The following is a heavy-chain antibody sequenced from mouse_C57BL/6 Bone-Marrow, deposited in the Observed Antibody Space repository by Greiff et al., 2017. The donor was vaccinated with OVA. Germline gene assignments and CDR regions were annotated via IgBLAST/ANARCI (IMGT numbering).Heavy chain of an antibody. J-gene: IGHJ4*01. Sequence: LQESGAELVRPGASVKLSCTASGFNIKDDYMHWVKQRPEQGLEWIGWIDPENGDTEYASKFQGKATITADTSSNTAYLQLSSLTSEDTAVYYCTTSYSNSYYAMDYWGQGTSVTVSS. V-gene: IGHV14-4*01. D-gene: IGHD2-5*01. CDR3: TTSYSNSYYAMDY. CDR1: GFNIKDDY. CDR2: IDPENGDT.